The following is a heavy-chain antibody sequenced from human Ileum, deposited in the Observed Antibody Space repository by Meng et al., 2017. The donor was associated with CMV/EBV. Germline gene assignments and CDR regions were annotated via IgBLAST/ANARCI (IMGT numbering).Heavy chain of an antibody. CDR3: ARDFWSGYYTGFFDY. J-gene: IGHJ4*02. CDR2: INPNSGGT. CDR1: EYTFTGYY. V-gene: IGHV1-2*02. D-gene: IGHD3-3*01. Sequence: ASVTVSCKSSEYTFTGYYMHWVRQAPGQGLEWMGWINPNSGGTNYAQKFQGRVTMTRDTSISTAYMELSRLRSDDTAVYYCARDFWSGYYTGFFDYWGQGTLVTVSS.